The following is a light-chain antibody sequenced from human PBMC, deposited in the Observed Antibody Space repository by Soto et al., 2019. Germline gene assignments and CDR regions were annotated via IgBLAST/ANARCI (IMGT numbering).Light chain of an antibody. CDR2: GAS. V-gene: IGKV3-20*01. J-gene: IGKJ1*01. CDR1: QSVSNNY. CDR3: QQYGSSGT. Sequence: EIVLTQSPGTLSLSPGEGATLSCRASQSVSNNYLAWYQQKPGQAPGLLIYGASNRATGIPDRFSGSGSGTDFTLTISRLEPEDFAVYYCQQYGSSGTFGQGTKVDIK.